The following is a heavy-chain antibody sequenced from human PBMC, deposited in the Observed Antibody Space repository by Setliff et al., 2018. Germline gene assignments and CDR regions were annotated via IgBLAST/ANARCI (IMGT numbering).Heavy chain of an antibody. CDR1: GFTFSSYW. Sequence: PGGSLRLSCAASGFTFSSYWMHWVRQAPGRGLVWVSRINSDGSTTNYADSVKGRFTISRDNAKNTLYLQMNSLRAEDTAVYYCARDAGGTISIAVFDYWGQGTLVTVSS. CDR2: INSDGSTT. V-gene: IGHV3-74*01. CDR3: ARDAGGTISIAVFDY. J-gene: IGHJ4*02. D-gene: IGHD6-19*01.